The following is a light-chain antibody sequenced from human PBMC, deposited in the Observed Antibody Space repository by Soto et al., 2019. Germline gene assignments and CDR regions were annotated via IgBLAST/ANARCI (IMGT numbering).Light chain of an antibody. Sequence: QSALTQPRSVSGSPGQSVTISCTGTSSDVGGYNYVSWYPQHPGKAPKLMIYDVSKRPSGVPDRFSGSKSGNPASLTISGLQAEDEANYYGCSYAGSYTLYVFGTGTKVTVL. V-gene: IGLV2-11*01. CDR3: CSYAGSYTLYV. CDR2: DVS. CDR1: SSDVGGYNY. J-gene: IGLJ1*01.